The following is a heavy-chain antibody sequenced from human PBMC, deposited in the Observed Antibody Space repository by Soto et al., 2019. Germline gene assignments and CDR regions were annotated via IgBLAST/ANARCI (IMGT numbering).Heavy chain of an antibody. Sequence: GGSLRLSCAASGVTFSAYPMSWVRQAPGKGLEWVSGISGSGISTYYTDSVKGRFTISRDNSKNTVFLQMNSLRDEDTAVYYCVTPPVITESYDYYDMDVWGQGTTVTVSS. V-gene: IGHV3-23*01. CDR2: ISGSGIST. CDR1: GVTFSAYP. J-gene: IGHJ6*02. D-gene: IGHD4-4*01. CDR3: VTPPVITESYDYYDMDV.